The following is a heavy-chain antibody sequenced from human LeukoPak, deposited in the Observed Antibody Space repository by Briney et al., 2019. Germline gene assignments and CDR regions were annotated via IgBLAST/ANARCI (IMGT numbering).Heavy chain of an antibody. Sequence: SETLSLTCTVSGGSISSYYWSWIRQPPGKGLEWIGYIYYSGSTNYNPSLKSRVTISVDTSKNQFSLKLSSVTAADTAVYYCARSPYYYYYGMDVWGQGTTVTVSS. CDR1: GGSISSYY. J-gene: IGHJ6*02. V-gene: IGHV4-59*01. CDR3: ARSPYYYYYGMDV. CDR2: IYYSGST.